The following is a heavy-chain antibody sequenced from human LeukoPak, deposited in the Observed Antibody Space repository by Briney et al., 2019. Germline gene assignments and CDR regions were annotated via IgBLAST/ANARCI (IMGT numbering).Heavy chain of an antibody. CDR1: GFTFSNAW. D-gene: IGHD3-3*01. CDR2: IKSRTDGGTT. Sequence: GGSLRLSCAASGFTFSNAWMSWVRQAPGKGLEWVGRIKSRTDGGTTDYAAPVKGRFTISRDASKNTLYPRMNSLKTEDTAVYYCTTDRGYDFWSGYYMDVWGKGTTVTVSS. V-gene: IGHV3-15*01. CDR3: TTDRGYDFWSGYYMDV. J-gene: IGHJ6*03.